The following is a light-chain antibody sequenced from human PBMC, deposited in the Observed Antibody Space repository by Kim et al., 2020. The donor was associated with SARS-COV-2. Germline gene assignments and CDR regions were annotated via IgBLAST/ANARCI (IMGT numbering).Light chain of an antibody. CDR1: QNINSD. J-gene: IGKJ4*02. Sequence: PGEGATPACRASQNINSDVAWYQQKPGRAPRLLIYDASERVSGVPARFGGSGSGIDFALTINGIEPEDFAVYYCQQHATWPPALTFGGGTKVDIK. V-gene: IGKV3-11*01. CDR2: DAS. CDR3: QQHATWPPALT.